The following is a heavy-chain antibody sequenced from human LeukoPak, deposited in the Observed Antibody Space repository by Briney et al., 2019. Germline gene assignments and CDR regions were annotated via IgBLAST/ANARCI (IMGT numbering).Heavy chain of an antibody. CDR3: STYRWQYDSSGDDY. J-gene: IGHJ4*02. CDR1: GFTFSKAW. Sequence: PGGSLRLSCAASGFTFSKAWMSWVRQAAGKGLGWPGRIKSNADDGTTDYAAPMKGRISISRDDSQNTLYLQLNSLKTEDTAVYYCSTYRWQYDSSGDDYWGQGTLVTVSS. CDR2: IKSNADDGTT. V-gene: IGHV3-15*01. D-gene: IGHD3-22*01.